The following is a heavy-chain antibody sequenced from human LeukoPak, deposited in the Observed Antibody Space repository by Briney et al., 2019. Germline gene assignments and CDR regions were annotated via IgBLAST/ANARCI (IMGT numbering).Heavy chain of an antibody. CDR3: ARHRDYYFDY. J-gene: IGHJ4*02. CDR1: GGSISSSSYY. Sequence: PSETLSLTCTVSGGSISSSSYYWGWIRQPPGKGLEWIGSIYYSGSTYYNPSLKSRVTRSVDTSKNQFALKLSSVTAADTAVYYCARHRDYYFDYWGQGTLVTVSS. CDR2: IYYSGST. V-gene: IGHV4-39*01. D-gene: IGHD3/OR15-3a*01.